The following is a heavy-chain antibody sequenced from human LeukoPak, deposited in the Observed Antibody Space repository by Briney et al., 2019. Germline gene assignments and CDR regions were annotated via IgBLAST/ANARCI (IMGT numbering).Heavy chain of an antibody. CDR1: GGSISSYY. CDR3: TREHCSGGSCYSEVDY. Sequence: LSLTCTVSGGSISSYYWSWIRQPAGKGLEWVGFIRSKAYGGTTEYAASVKGRFTISGDDSKSIAYLQMNSLKTEDTAVYYCTREHCSGGSCYSEVDYWGQGTLVTVSS. D-gene: IGHD2-15*01. J-gene: IGHJ4*02. V-gene: IGHV3-49*03. CDR2: IRSKAYGGTT.